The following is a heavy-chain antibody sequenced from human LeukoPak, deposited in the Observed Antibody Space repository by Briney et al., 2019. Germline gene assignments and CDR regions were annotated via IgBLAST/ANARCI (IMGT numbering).Heavy chain of an antibody. CDR1: GFTFSSYG. D-gene: IGHD5-18*01. Sequence: PGRSLRLSCAASGFTFSSYGMHWVRQAPGKGLEWVAVIWYDGSNKYYADSVKGRFTISRDNSKNTLYLRMNSLRAEDTAVYYCAIRGYSYGYGFDYWGQGTLVTVSS. CDR3: AIRGYSYGYGFDY. CDR2: IWYDGSNK. V-gene: IGHV3-33*01. J-gene: IGHJ4*02.